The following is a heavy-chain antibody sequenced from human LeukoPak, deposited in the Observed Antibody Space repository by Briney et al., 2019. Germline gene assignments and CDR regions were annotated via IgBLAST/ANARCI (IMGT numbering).Heavy chain of an antibody. D-gene: IGHD1-26*01. V-gene: IGHV3-74*01. CDR2: INPDDKST. Sequence: GGSLRLSCVASGFTFSKYWLHWVRQAPGKGLVWVSRINPDDKSTSYADSVKGRFTISRDDAKKTLYLQMNSLRAEDTAVYYRLTIVESVASDIWGQGTMVTVSS. CDR1: GFTFSKYW. CDR3: LTIVESVASDI. J-gene: IGHJ3*02.